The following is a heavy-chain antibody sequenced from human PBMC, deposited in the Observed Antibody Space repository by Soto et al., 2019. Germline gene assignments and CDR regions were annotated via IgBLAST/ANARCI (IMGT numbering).Heavy chain of an antibody. V-gene: IGHV4-4*02. Sequence: QVQLQESGPGLVKPSGTLYLICTVYGGSMSSSNWRNWVRQSPGKGLEWIGEAHHSGRTNYNPSLKSRVTISVDKSKNHFSLKLSSVSAADTAVYYCARSEATGLDYWGQRTLVTVSS. CDR1: GGSMSSSNW. J-gene: IGHJ4*02. CDR2: AHHSGRT. D-gene: IGHD1-26*01. CDR3: ARSEATGLDY.